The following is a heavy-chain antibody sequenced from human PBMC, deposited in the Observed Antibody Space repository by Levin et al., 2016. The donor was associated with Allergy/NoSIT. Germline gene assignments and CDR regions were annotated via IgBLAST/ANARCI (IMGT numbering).Heavy chain of an antibody. CDR2: IKSDGGAT. J-gene: IGHJ6*02. CDR3: VKKGGAASASVMDV. V-gene: IGHV3-64D*06. D-gene: IGHD6-13*01. Sequence: WIRQPPGKGLEYVSGIKSDGGATYYADSVKGRFTISRDNSKHQVDLQMRSLTADDTAVYYCVKKGGAASASVMDVWGQGTTVTVSS.